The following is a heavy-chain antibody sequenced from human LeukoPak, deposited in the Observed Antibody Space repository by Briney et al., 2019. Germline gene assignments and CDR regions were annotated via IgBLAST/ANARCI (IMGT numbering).Heavy chain of an antibody. V-gene: IGHV4-39*07. J-gene: IGHJ5*02. CDR3: ATSGVYCRSTTCHTTWFAP. CDR2: IYYSGST. CDR1: GGSITSSSYY. Sequence: SETLSLTCTVSGGSITSSSYYWGWLRQPPGKGLEWIGSIYYSGSTYYNPSLQNRVTISLDTSKNQFSLNLNSVTAADTAVYYCATSGVYCRSTTCHTTWFAPWGQGTLVTVST. D-gene: IGHD2-2*01.